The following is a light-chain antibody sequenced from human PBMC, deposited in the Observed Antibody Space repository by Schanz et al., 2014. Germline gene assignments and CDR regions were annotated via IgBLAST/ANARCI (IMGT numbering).Light chain of an antibody. CDR1: SSDVGGYNY. J-gene: IGLJ3*02. CDR3: SSYADNNKEL. Sequence: QSALTQPPSASGSPGQSVTISCTGTSSDVGGYNYVSWYQQHPGKAPRLMIFDVSKRPSGVPDRFSGSKSGNTASLTVSGLQAEDEADYHCSSYADNNKELFGGGTKLTVL. V-gene: IGLV2-8*01. CDR2: DVS.